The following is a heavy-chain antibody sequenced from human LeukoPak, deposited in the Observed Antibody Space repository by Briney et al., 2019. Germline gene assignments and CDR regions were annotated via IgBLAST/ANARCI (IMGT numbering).Heavy chain of an antibody. CDR2: IIPILSTS. D-gene: IGHD1-26*01. CDR1: GGTFSNYA. CDR3: ASENILGINWYFDV. Sequence: ASVKVSCKASGGTFSNYAISWVRQAPGQGLEWIGRIIPILSTSNHAQRFQGRDTITADKSTSTAYVELSSLTSEGTAMYYCASENILGINWYFDVWGHGTLVTVSS. V-gene: IGHV1-69*04. J-gene: IGHJ2*01.